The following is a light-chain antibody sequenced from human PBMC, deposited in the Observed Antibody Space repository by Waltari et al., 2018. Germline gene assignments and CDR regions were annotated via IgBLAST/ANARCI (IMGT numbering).Light chain of an antibody. CDR2: AGD. Sequence: QSALTQPAPVPGSPGQSITLSCTGTASDAGTYNLVSWYQHHPVTAPKLLIYAGDKRPSGVSSRFSASKSGDTASLTISGLQSEDEADYYCCSYVGGAKVTFGGGTKVTVL. CDR1: ASDAGTYNL. J-gene: IGLJ2*01. V-gene: IGLV2-23*01. CDR3: CSYVGGAKVT.